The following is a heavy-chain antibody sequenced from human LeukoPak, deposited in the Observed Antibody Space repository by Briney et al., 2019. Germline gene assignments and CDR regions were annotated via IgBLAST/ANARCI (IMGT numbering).Heavy chain of an antibody. J-gene: IGHJ5*02. CDR3: ARSTRGKYANWLGP. V-gene: IGHV4-4*07. CDR1: GGSISSYY. D-gene: IGHD1-26*01. CDR2: IYSNGST. Sequence: SETLSLTCSVSGGSISSYYWGWIRQPAGKGLEWIGRIYSNGSTNYNPSLKSRVTMSVDTSKNQFSLKLTSVTAADTAVYYCARSTRGKYANWLGPWGQGTLVTVSS.